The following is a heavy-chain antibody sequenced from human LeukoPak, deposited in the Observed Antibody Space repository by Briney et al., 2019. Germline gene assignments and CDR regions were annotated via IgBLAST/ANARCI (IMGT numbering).Heavy chain of an antibody. Sequence: GGSLRLSCAASAFTFSSYGMPWVRQPPGKGLEWVTLLQRDGGNQHYADSVKGRFTVSRDNSKNTLYLQMDSLRAEDTAVYYCARDRGYTYGHTFDYWGQGTLVTVSS. CDR1: AFTFSSYG. CDR3: ARDRGYTYGHTFDY. D-gene: IGHD5-18*01. J-gene: IGHJ4*02. CDR2: LQRDGGNQ. V-gene: IGHV3-30*02.